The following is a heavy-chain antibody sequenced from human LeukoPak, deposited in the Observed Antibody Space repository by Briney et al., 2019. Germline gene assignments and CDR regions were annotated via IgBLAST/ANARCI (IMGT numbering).Heavy chain of an antibody. J-gene: IGHJ4*02. D-gene: IGHD6-6*01. Sequence: NSSGTLSLTCAVSGDSFSSNNWWGWVRQPPGKGLEWIGQIYHSGTTDYNPSLRGRVTISVDKSKKRFSLKLSSVTAADTAVYYCASGFGRQLAPDYWGQGTLVTVSS. CDR1: GDSFSSNNW. V-gene: IGHV4-4*02. CDR3: ASGFGRQLAPDY. CDR2: IYHSGTT.